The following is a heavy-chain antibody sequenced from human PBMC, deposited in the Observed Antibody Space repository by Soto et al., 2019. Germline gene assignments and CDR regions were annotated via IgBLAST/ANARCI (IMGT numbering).Heavy chain of an antibody. CDR3: ATGLYDSSNLDYYYYGMDV. J-gene: IGHJ6*02. Sequence: GASVKVSCKVSGYTLTELSMHWVRQAPGKGLEWMGGFDPEDGETIYAQKFQGRVTMTEDTSTDTAYMELSSLRSEDTAVYYCATGLYDSSNLDYYYYGMDVWGQGTTVTVSS. V-gene: IGHV1-24*01. CDR1: GYTLTELS. D-gene: IGHD3-22*01. CDR2: FDPEDGET.